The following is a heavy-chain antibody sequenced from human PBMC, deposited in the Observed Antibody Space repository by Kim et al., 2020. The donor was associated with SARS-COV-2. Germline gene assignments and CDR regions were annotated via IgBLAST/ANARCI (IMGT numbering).Heavy chain of an antibody. CDR1: GFTFDDYA. CDR3: ASLAGKHAYDYYFAY. J-gene: IGHJ4*02. CDR2: ISWDSGSI. Sequence: GGSLRLFCAASGFTFDDYAMHWVRQAPGKGLEWVSGISWDSGSIGYADSVKGRFTISRDNAKNSLYLQMNSLRAEDTALYYCASLAGKHAYDYYFAYWGQGPLVPVSS. D-gene: IGHD5-12*01. V-gene: IGHV3-9*01.